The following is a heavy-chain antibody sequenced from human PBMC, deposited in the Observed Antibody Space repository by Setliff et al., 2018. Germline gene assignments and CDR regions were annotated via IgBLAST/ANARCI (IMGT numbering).Heavy chain of an antibody. D-gene: IGHD6-6*01. Sequence: SETLSLTCRVPGGSISSGSYHWSWIRQPAGKGLEWIGRIYTSGSTNYNPSLKSRFTISVDRSKNQFSLKLNSVIAADTAVYYCARDLYSSSSGGFYYYYYYMDVWGKGTTVTVSS. CDR2: IYTSGST. CDR3: ARDLYSSSSGGFYYYYYYMDV. V-gene: IGHV4-61*02. J-gene: IGHJ6*03. CDR1: GGSISSGSYH.